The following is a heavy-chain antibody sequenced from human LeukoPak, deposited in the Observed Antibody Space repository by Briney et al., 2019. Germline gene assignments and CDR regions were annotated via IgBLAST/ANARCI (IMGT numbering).Heavy chain of an antibody. J-gene: IGHJ4*02. D-gene: IGHD3-10*01. CDR2: ISGSGGST. CDR1: GFTFSSYG. Sequence: GGTLRLSCAASGFTFSSYGMSWVRQAPGKGLEWGSAISGSGGSTYYADSVKGRFTISIDNSKNTLYLRMTSLRAEDTAVYYCAKALGYYGAGSYLDYWGQGTLVTVSS. CDR3: AKALGYYGAGSYLDY. V-gene: IGHV3-23*01.